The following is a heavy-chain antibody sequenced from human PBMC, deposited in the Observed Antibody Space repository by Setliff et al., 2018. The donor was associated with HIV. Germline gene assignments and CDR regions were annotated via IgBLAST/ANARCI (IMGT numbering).Heavy chain of an antibody. J-gene: IGHJ4*02. V-gene: IGHV3-48*04. CDR3: AKDLGLREGSSPFDN. Sequence: GGSLRLSCAASGFTFSTYDTVWVRQAPGKGLEWISFVSSSSGTFYYADSVNGRFTISRDNSENTLYLQMNSLRVEDAAVYYCAKDLGLREGSSPFDNWGQGTLVTVSS. D-gene: IGHD3-16*01. CDR2: VSSSSGTF. CDR1: GFTFSTYD.